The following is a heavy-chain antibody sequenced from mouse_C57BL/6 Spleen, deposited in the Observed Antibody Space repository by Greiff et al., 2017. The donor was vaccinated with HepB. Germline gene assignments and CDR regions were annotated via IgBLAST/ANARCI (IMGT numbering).Heavy chain of an antibody. V-gene: IGHV1-5*01. D-gene: IGHD2-12*01. CDR1: GYTFTSYW. CDR3: TILRTPPHYYAMDY. J-gene: IGHJ4*01. CDR2: IYPGNSDT. Sequence: EVQLQESGTVLARPGASVKMSCKTSGYTFTSYWMHWVKQRPGQGLEWIGAIYPGNSDTSYNQKFKGKAKLTAVTSASTAYMELSSLTNEDSAVYYCTILRTPPHYYAMDYWGQGTSVTVSS.